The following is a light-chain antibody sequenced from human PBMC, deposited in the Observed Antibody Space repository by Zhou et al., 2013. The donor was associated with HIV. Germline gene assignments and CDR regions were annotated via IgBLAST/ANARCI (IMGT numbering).Light chain of an antibody. Sequence: EIVMTQSPATLSVSPGETATLSCRASQSVNNYLAWYQQKPGQAPRLLIYGASSRPTGSPDRFSGSGSGTDFTLTISRVEPEDFALYFCQQRSTWPPLFTFGPGTKVDV. CDR1: QSVNNY. CDR2: GAS. J-gene: IGKJ3*01. CDR3: QQRSTWPPLFT. V-gene: IGKV3D-20*02.